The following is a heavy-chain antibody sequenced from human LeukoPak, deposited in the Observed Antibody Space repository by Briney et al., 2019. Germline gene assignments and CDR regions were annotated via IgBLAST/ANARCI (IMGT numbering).Heavy chain of an antibody. CDR1: GYTFTDYF. Sequence: EASVKVSCKASGYTFTDYFMNWVRQAPGQGLEWMGWINPKSGGTVYAQKFQGRVTMTRDTSISTAYMELSRLRSDDTAVYYCAREVIAAANWFDPWGQGTLVTVSS. V-gene: IGHV1-2*02. D-gene: IGHD6-13*01. CDR3: AREVIAAANWFDP. J-gene: IGHJ5*02. CDR2: INPKSGGT.